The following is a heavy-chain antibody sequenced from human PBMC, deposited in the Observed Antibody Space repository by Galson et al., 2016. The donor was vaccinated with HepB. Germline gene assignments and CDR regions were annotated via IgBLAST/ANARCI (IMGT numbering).Heavy chain of an antibody. D-gene: IGHD3-9*01. CDR1: GFTFSDCW. CDR3: ASDRCVGDTIGYYNIDY. Sequence: SLRLSCAASGFTFSDCWMAWVRQTPGKGLEWVVSINQDGSERSYVDSVKGRFTVSRDNARNSVYLQMDSLRAEDTAVYYCASDRCVGDTIGYYNIDYWGQGPLVTVAS. CDR2: INQDGSER. J-gene: IGHJ4*02. V-gene: IGHV3-7*01.